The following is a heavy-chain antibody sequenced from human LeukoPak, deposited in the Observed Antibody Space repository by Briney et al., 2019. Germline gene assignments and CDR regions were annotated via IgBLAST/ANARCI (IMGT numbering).Heavy chain of an antibody. Sequence: PSETLSLTCTISGGSISSYYWSWIRQSAGNGLEWIGRIYTSGSITYNPSLKSRVTLSLDTSKNQFSLKLSSVTAADTAVYYCARRHSSSWYFDYWGQGTLVTVSP. CDR2: IYTSGSI. CDR3: ARRHSSSWYFDY. V-gene: IGHV4-4*07. D-gene: IGHD6-13*01. J-gene: IGHJ4*02. CDR1: GGSISSYY.